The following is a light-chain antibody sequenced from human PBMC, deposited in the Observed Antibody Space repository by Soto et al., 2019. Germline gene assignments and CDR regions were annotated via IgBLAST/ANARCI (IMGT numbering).Light chain of an antibody. Sequence: EIVLTQSPGTLSVSPGERATLSCRASQSVSPSSLAWYQQRPGQSPRLLIYGASSRATGIPDRFSGSGSGTDFTLTIVRLEPEDFAVYYCQQYGTSPRTFGQGTKVDI. CDR3: QQYGTSPRT. V-gene: IGKV3-20*01. CDR2: GAS. J-gene: IGKJ1*01. CDR1: QSVSPSS.